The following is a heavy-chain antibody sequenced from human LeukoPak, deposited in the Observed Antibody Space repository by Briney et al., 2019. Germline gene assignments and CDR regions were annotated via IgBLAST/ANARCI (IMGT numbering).Heavy chain of an antibody. CDR2: ISSSSSYI. V-gene: IGHV3-21*01. CDR3: ARATTYDILTGFSDY. CDR1: GFTFSSYS. Sequence: GWSLRLSCAASGFTFSSYSMNWVRQAPGKGLEWVSSISSSSSYIYYADSVKGRFTISRDNAKNSLYLQMNSLRAEDTAVYYCARATTYDILTGFSDYWGQGTLVTVSS. J-gene: IGHJ4*02. D-gene: IGHD3-9*01.